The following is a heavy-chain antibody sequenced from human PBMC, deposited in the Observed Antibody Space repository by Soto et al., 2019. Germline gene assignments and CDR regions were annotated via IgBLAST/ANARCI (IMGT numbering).Heavy chain of an antibody. J-gene: IGHJ4*02. V-gene: IGHV1-18*01. CDR3: ARGPTGNYFDY. CDR1: GYTFTHFG. CDR2: VTPFNGNT. Sequence: QIQLVQSGAEVKKPGASVKVSCKPSGYTFTHFGINGMRQAPGQGLEWMGWVTPFNGNTNYAQKFQGRVTLTTDTSTSTVYMELRNLRSDDTALYYCARGPTGNYFDYWGPGSLVTVSS. D-gene: IGHD1-1*01.